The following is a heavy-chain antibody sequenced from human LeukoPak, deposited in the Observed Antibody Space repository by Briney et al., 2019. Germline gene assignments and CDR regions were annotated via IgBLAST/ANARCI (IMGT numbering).Heavy chain of an antibody. CDR1: GGTFSSYA. D-gene: IGHD3-3*01. J-gene: IGHJ4*02. Sequence: ASVKVSCKASGGTFSSYAISWVRQAPGQGLEWMGGIIPIFGTANYAQKFQGRVTITADESTSTAYMELSSLRSEDTAVYYCGAGNDFWSGSDYWGQGTLVTVSS. CDR3: GAGNDFWSGSDY. CDR2: IIPIFGTA. V-gene: IGHV1-69*13.